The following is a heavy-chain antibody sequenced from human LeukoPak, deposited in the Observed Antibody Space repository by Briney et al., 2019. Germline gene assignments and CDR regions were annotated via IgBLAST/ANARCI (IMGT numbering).Heavy chain of an antibody. CDR1: GFTFSNHA. D-gene: IGHD2-2*01. J-gene: IGHJ4*02. CDR2: LSGSGGNT. CDR3: AKVASLCTSTSCVRGGFDY. Sequence: GGSLRLSCTASGFTFSNHAMSWVRQAPGKGLEWVSALSGSGGNTYYADSVKGRFTISRDNSKNTLYLQMNSLRAEDTAKYYCAKVASLCTSTSCVRGGFDYWGQGTLVTVSS. V-gene: IGHV3-23*01.